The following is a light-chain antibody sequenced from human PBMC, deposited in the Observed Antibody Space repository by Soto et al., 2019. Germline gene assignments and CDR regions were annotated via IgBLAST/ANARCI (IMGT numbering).Light chain of an antibody. Sequence: QSALTQPASVSGSPGQSITISCTGTSSDVGGYDLVSWFQLHPAKAPRLMIYEVTKRPSGVSDRFSGSKSGNTASLTISGLQSEHEGNYLCSSYAGTFRLVVFGGGTKLTVL. CDR2: EVT. J-gene: IGLJ2*01. CDR1: SSDVGGYDL. V-gene: IGLV2-23*02. CDR3: SSYAGTFRLVV.